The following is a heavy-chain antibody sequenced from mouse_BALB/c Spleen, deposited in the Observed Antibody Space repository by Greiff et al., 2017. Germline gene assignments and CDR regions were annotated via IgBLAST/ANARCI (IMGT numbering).Heavy chain of an antibody. J-gene: IGHJ4*01. CDR3: ARERDYYRYDYAMDY. CDR1: GYSITSGYY. Sequence: EVKLQESGPGLVKPSQSLSLTCSVTGYSITSGYYWNWIRQFPGNKLEWMGYISYDGSNNYNPSLKNRISITRDTSKNQFFLKLNSVTTEDTATYYCARERDYYRYDYAMDYWGQGTSVTVSS. D-gene: IGHD2-14*01. V-gene: IGHV3-6*02. CDR2: ISYDGSN.